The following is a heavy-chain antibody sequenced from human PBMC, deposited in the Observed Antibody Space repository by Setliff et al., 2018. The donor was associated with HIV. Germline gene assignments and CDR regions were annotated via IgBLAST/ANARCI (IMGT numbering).Heavy chain of an antibody. CDR2: MKSKTDGETT. CDR3: ATGGYGVRYSWRDGDFQH. D-gene: IGHD1-26*01. V-gene: IGHV3-15*01. Sequence: GGSLRLSCAASGFTFSNTWLSWVRQAPGKGLEWVGRMKSKTDGETTVYTPPVKCRFTISRDDSKNTLYLQMDSLKTEDTAVYYCATGGYGVRYSWRDGDFQHWGQGTLVTVSS. J-gene: IGHJ1*01. CDR1: GFTFSNTW.